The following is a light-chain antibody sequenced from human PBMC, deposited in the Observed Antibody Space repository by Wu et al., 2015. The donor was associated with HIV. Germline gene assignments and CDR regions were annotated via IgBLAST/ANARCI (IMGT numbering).Light chain of an antibody. CDR2: STS. Sequence: DIQMTQSPSSLSASVGDTVTITCRASQGIGNDLGWYQQKGGKAPKLLIYSTSSLEGGVPLRFSGSGSGAAFSLTISGLQREDSATYYCHQTYSNPPTFGQGTKVEIK. CDR1: QGIGND. J-gene: IGKJ1*01. CDR3: HQTYSNPPT. V-gene: IGKV1-39*01.